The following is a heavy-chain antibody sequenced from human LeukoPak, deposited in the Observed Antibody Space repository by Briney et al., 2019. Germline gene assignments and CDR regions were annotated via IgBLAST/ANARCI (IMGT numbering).Heavy chain of an antibody. Sequence: ASVKVSCKASGGTFSSCAISWVRQAPGQGLEWMGGIIPIFGTADYAQKFQGRVTITADESTSTAYMELSSLKSEDTAVYYCARIRDGYNSYFFYGMDVWGQGTTVTVSS. D-gene: IGHD5-24*01. CDR2: IIPIFGTA. CDR3: ARIRDGYNSYFFYGMDV. CDR1: GGTFSSCA. V-gene: IGHV1-69*13. J-gene: IGHJ6*02.